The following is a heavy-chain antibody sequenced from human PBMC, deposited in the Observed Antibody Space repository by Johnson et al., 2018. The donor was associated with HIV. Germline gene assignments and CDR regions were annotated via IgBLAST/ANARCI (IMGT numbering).Heavy chain of an antibody. Sequence: VQLVESGGGLVQPGRSLRLSCAASGFTFDDYAMHWVRQAPGKGLEWVSVIYSGGSTYYADSVKGRFTISRDNSKNTLYLQMNSLRAEDTAVYYCTTDYTYPRISGTTGSAFDIWGQGTMVTVPS. V-gene: IGHV3-66*01. D-gene: IGHD1-7*01. CDR3: TTDYTYPRISGTTGSAFDI. CDR2: IYSGGST. CDR1: GFTFDDYA. J-gene: IGHJ3*02.